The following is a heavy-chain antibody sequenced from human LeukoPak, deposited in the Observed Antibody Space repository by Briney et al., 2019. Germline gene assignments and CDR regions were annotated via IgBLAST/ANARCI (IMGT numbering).Heavy chain of an antibody. CDR1: GFTFSSYG. D-gene: IGHD5-18*01. V-gene: IGHV3-30*02. CDR2: IRYDGSNK. Sequence: GGSLRLSCAASGFTFSSYGMHWVRQAPGKGLEWVAFIRYDGSNKYYADSVKGRFTISRDNSKNTLYLQMNSLRAEDTAVYYCAKGDEYNNGALGGMDVWGQGTTVTVSS. CDR3: AKGDEYNNGALGGMDV. J-gene: IGHJ6*02.